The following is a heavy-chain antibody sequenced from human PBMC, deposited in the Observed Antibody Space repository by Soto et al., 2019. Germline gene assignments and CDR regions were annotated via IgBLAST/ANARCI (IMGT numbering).Heavy chain of an antibody. D-gene: IGHD4-17*01. CDR1: GGSIGSSNYY. Sequence: SETLSLTCTVSGGSIGSSNYYWGWIRQPPGKGLEWIGNINNSGSTNHNPSLKSRVTISVDTSKNQFSLKLSSVTAADTAVYYCARGLIYGGLDYWGQGTLVTVSS. J-gene: IGHJ4*02. CDR3: ARGLIYGGLDY. V-gene: IGHV4-39*02. CDR2: INNSGST.